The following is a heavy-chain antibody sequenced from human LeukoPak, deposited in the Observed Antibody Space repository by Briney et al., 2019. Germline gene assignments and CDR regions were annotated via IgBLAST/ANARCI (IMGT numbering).Heavy chain of an antibody. Sequence: GGSLRLSCAASGLTSSSYAMSWVRQDPGKGLEWVSAISGSGGTTHYADAVKGRFTISRDNSKNTLYLQMNSLRAEDTAVYYCAKVSAERTEYYYYGMDVWGQGTTVTVS. V-gene: IGHV3-23*01. CDR1: GLTSSSYA. D-gene: IGHD1-1*01. CDR3: AKVSAERTEYYYYGMDV. CDR2: ISGSGGTT. J-gene: IGHJ6*02.